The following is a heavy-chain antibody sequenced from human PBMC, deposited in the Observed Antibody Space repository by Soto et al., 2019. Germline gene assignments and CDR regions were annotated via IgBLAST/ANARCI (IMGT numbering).Heavy chain of an antibody. D-gene: IGHD7-27*01. CDR3: ARGPRGLTGGRAFDI. CDR2: INHSGST. CDR1: GGSFSGYY. Sequence: SETLSLTCAVYGGSFSGYYWSWIRQPPGKGLEWIGEINHSGSTNYNPSLKSRVTISVDTSKNQFSLKLSSVTAADTAVYYCARGPRGLTGGRAFDIWGQGTMVTVSS. V-gene: IGHV4-34*01. J-gene: IGHJ3*02.